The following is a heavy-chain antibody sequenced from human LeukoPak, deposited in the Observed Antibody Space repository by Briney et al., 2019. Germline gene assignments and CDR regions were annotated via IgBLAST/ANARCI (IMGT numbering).Heavy chain of an antibody. V-gene: IGHV3-23*01. CDR1: GFTFSSYA. CDR3: AKDIDLDYYYGSGSYPFDY. Sequence: GGPLRLSCAASGFTFSSYAMSWVRQAPGKGLEWVSAISGSGDTTYYAASVKGRFTISRDNSKNTLYLQMNSLRAEDTAVYYCAKDIDLDYYYGSGSYPFDYWGQGTLVTVSS. D-gene: IGHD3-10*01. J-gene: IGHJ4*02. CDR2: ISGSGDTT.